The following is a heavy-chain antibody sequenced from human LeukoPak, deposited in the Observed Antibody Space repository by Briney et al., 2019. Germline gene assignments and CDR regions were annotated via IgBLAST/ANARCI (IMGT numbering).Heavy chain of an antibody. V-gene: IGHV4-61*02. J-gene: IGHJ4*02. CDR2: IHTSGST. CDR3: ARSLPDYTGSYRYYFDY. Sequence: SETLSLTCTVSGGSISSGSYYWSWIRQPAGKGLEWIGRIHTSGSTNYNPSLKSRVTMSLDTSKNQFSLKLSSVTAADAAVYYCARSLPDYTGSYRYYFDYWGQGALVTVSS. CDR1: GGSISSGSYY. D-gene: IGHD1-26*01.